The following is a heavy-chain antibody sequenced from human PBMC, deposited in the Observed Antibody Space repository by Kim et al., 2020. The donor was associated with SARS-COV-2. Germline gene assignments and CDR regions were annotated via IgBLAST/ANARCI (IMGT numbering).Heavy chain of an antibody. J-gene: IGHJ6*02. V-gene: IGHV1-24*01. CDR3: ATVAGYYGSGSYLGYGMDV. D-gene: IGHD3-10*01. CDR2: FDPEDGET. Sequence: ASVKVSCKVSGYTLTELSMHWVRQAPGKGLEWMGGFDPEDGETIYAQKFQGRVTMTEDTSTDTAYMELSSLRSEDTAVYYCATVAGYYGSGSYLGYGMDVWSQGTTVTVSS. CDR1: GYTLTELS.